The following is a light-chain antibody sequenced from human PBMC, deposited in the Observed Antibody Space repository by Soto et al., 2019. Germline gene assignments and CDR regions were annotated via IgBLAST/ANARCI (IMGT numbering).Light chain of an antibody. CDR2: GAS. CDR1: QSVGSSH. Sequence: EIVLTQSPGTLSLSPGERATLSCRASQSVGSSHLAWYQQKPGQAPRLLIFGASSRATGIPDRFSGSGSGTDFTLTISRLEPEDFAVYYCQHYGTSLSGTFGQGTKVDIK. V-gene: IGKV3-20*01. CDR3: QHYGTSLSGT. J-gene: IGKJ1*01.